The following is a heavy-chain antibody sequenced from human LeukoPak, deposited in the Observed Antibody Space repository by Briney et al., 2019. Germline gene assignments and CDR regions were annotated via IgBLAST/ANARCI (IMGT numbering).Heavy chain of an antibody. V-gene: IGHV3-74*01. CDR3: AKDLRAAAGRYYFDY. J-gene: IGHJ4*02. D-gene: IGHD6-13*01. CDR1: GFTFSSYW. CDR2: INGDGSST. Sequence: GSLRLSCAASGFTFSSYWMHWVRQAPGKGLVWVSRINGDGSSTNYADSVKGRFTISRDNSKNTLYLQMNSLRAEDTAVYYCAKDLRAAAGRYYFDYWGQGTLVTVSS.